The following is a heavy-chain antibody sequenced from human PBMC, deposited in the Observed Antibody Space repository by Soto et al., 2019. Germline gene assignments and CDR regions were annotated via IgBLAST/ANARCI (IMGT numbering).Heavy chain of an antibody. CDR1: GYTFTSYA. D-gene: IGHD2-2*01. CDR2: INAGNGNT. V-gene: IGHV1-3*01. J-gene: IGHJ4*02. Sequence: AASVKVSCKASGYTFTSYAMHWVRQAPGQRLEWMGWINAGNGNTKYSQKFQGRVTITRDTSASTAYMELSSLRSEDTAVYYCARGKSPPAVVDYWGQGTLVTVSS. CDR3: ARGKSPPAVVDY.